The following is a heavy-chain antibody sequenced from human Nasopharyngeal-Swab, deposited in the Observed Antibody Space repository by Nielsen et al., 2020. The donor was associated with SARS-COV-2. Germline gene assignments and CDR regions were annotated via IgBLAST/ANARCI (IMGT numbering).Heavy chain of an antibody. CDR1: GYTFTGYY. CDR2: INPNSGGT. D-gene: IGHD3-10*01. V-gene: IGHV1-2*06. CDR3: ARGVGSGSYYTYWYFDL. Sequence: ASVKVSCKASGYTFTGYYMHWVRQAPGQGLEGMGRINPNSGGTNYAQKFQGRVTMTRDTSISTAYMELSRLRSDDTAVYYCARGVGSGSYYTYWYFDLWGRGTLVTVSS. J-gene: IGHJ2*01.